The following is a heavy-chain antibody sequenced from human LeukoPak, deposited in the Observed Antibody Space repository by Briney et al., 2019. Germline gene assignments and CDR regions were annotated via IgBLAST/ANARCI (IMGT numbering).Heavy chain of an antibody. J-gene: IGHJ4*02. D-gene: IGHD2-15*01. CDR1: GFTFSDYY. CDR2: ISNSRSYT. V-gene: IGHV3-11*03. CDR3: ARSHSAYSLDY. Sequence: PGGSLRLSCAASGFTFSDYYMSWIRQAPGKGLEWVSYISNSRSYTNYADSVKGRFTISRDNAKSSLYLQMNSLRAEDTAVYYCARSHSAYSLDYWGQGTLVTVSS.